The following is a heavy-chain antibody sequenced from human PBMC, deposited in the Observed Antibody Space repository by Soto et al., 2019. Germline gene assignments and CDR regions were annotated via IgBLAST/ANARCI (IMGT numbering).Heavy chain of an antibody. Sequence: QVQLVESGGGVVQPGRSPRLSCTASGFTLSDYGMHWVRQAPGKGLEWVAVIWHDGGEKYYADSVTGRFTISRDNSKNTVHLQIDSLGTEDTALYYCARDPGRDSPIDYWGQGTLVTVSS. D-gene: IGHD3-22*01. J-gene: IGHJ4*02. CDR2: IWHDGGEK. CDR3: ARDPGRDSPIDY. CDR1: GFTLSDYG. V-gene: IGHV3-33*01.